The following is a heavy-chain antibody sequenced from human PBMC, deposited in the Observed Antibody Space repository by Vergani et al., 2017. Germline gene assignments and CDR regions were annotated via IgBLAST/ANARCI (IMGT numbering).Heavy chain of an antibody. D-gene: IGHD5-24*01. J-gene: IGHJ4*02. CDR1: GFTFSSHA. Sequence: EVQLLESGGDLVQPGGSLRLSCVASGFTFSSHAMSWVRQGHGQGLEWVSSIKNTGDSTHYADSVKDRLTISRDNSKNTLYLQMNSLRVEDTAVYYCGRGSDNYNWGQGTLVTVSS. CDR3: GRGSDNYN. CDR2: IKNTGDST. V-gene: IGHV3-23*01.